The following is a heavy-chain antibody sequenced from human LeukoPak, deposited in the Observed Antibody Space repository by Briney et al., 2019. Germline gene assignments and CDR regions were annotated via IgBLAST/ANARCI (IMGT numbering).Heavy chain of an antibody. CDR3: ARNQRYISRKKYYYYMDV. CDR2: IKEDGSDN. CDR1: GFTFSSYA. D-gene: IGHD5-12*01. Sequence: PGGSLRLSCAASGFTFSSYAMSWVRQAPGKGLEWVANIKEDGSDNYQVNSVEGRFTISRDNARNSLYLQMNSLRVEDTAIYYCARNQRYISRKKYYYYMDVWGKGTTVTVSS. V-gene: IGHV3-7*01. J-gene: IGHJ6*03.